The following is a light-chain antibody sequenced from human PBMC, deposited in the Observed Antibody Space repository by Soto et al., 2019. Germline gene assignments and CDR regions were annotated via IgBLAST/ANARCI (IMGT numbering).Light chain of an antibody. J-gene: IGKJ1*01. Sequence: DIQMTQSPSTLSASVGDRVTITCRASQSISSWLAWYQQKPGKAPKLLIYDASSLESGVPSRFSGSGSGTEFTLTSSSLQADDFATYYCQQYNSEPTFGQGTKVEIK. CDR3: QQYNSEPT. V-gene: IGKV1-5*01. CDR2: DAS. CDR1: QSISSW.